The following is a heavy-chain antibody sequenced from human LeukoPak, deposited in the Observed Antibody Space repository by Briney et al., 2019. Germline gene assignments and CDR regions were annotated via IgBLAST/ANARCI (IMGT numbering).Heavy chain of an antibody. CDR2: IYTSGST. Sequence: SETLSLTCTVSGGSISSFYWSWIRQPAGKGLEWIGRIYTSGSTNYNPSLKSRVTMSVDTSKNQFSLKLSSVSAADTGVYYCARAGGDYDILTGYEKDAFDIWGQGTMVTVSS. CDR3: ARAGGDYDILTGYEKDAFDI. V-gene: IGHV4-4*07. J-gene: IGHJ3*02. D-gene: IGHD3-9*01. CDR1: GGSISSFY.